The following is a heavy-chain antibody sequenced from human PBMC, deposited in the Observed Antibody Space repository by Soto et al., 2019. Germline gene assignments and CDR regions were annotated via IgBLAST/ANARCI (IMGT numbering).Heavy chain of an antibody. CDR2: ISSNGGST. CDR1: GFTFRSYA. D-gene: IGHD2-15*01. J-gene: IGHJ6*02. V-gene: IGHV3-64*01. Sequence: GGSLRLSCAAPGFTFRSYAMHWVRQAPGKGLEYVSAISSNGGSTYYANSVKGRFTISRDNSKNTLYLQMGSLRAEDMAVYYCARGVVVVAATYGMDVWGQGTTVTVSS. CDR3: ARGVVVVAATYGMDV.